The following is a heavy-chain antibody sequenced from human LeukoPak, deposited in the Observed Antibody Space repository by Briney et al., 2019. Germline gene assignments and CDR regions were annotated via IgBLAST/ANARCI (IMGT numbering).Heavy chain of an antibody. Sequence: GGSLRLSCAASGFTFSSYSMNWVRQAPGKGLEWVSSISSSSSYIYYADSVKGRFTISRDNAKNSLYLQMNSLRAEDTAVYYCARVWTSSSSSTFDPWGQGTLVTVSS. V-gene: IGHV3-21*01. D-gene: IGHD6-6*01. CDR2: ISSSSSYI. CDR1: GFTFSSYS. J-gene: IGHJ5*02. CDR3: ARVWTSSSSSTFDP.